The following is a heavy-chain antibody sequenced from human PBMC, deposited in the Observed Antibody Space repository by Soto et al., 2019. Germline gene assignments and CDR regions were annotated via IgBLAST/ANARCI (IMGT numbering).Heavy chain of an antibody. CDR3: ARDGPSGWSY. CDR2: ISGSTRTT. J-gene: IGHJ4*02. CDR1: GFTFSTYN. D-gene: IGHD6-19*01. Sequence: GGSLRLSCVASGFTFSTYNMNWVRQAPGKGLEWLSFISGSTRTTYYADSVRGRFTISRDNAKNSLYLQMNRLRAEDTAVYFCARDGPSGWSYWGQGTLVTVSS. V-gene: IGHV3-48*01.